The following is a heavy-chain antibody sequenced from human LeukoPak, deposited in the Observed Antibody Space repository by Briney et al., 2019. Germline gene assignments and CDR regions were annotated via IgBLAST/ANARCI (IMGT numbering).Heavy chain of an antibody. V-gene: IGHV4-31*03. CDR1: GGSISSGGYY. CDR3: VRRRGTNREYYFDY. Sequence: SETLSLTCTVSGGSISSGGYYWSWIRQHPGKGLEWIGYIYYSGSTYYNPSLKSRVTISADTSKNQFSLKLSSVTAADTAVYYCVRRRGTNREYYFDYWGQGTLVTVSS. CDR2: IYYSGST. D-gene: IGHD3-16*01. J-gene: IGHJ4*02.